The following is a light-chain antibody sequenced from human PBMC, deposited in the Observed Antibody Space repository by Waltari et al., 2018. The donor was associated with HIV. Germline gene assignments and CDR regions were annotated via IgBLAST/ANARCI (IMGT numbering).Light chain of an antibody. Sequence: QSVLTQPPSVSGAPGQRVPISCTGRSSNIGAGYAVHWYQQLPGTAPKLLIYGNSNRPAGVPDRFSGSKSGTSASRAITGLQAEDEADYYCQSYDSSLSGSVFGGGTKLTVL. V-gene: IGLV1-40*01. J-gene: IGLJ3*02. CDR1: SSNIGAGYA. CDR2: GNS. CDR3: QSYDSSLSGSV.